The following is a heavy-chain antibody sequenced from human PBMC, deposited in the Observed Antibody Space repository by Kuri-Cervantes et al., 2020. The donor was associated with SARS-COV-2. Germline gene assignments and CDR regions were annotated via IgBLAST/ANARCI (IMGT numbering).Heavy chain of an antibody. J-gene: IGHJ6*02. CDR2: INPSGGST. D-gene: IGHD1-14*01. V-gene: IGHV1-46*01. CDR3: AREGRNIDYYYGMDV. Sequence: ASVKVSCKASGYTFTSYYMHWVRQAPGQGLEWMGIINPSGGSTSYAQKFQGRVTMTRDTSTSTVYMELSSLRSEDTAVYYCAREGRNIDYYYGMDVWGQGTTVTSP. CDR1: GYTFTSYY.